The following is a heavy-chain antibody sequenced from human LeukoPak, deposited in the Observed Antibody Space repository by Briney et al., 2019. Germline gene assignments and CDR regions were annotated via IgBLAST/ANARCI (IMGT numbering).Heavy chain of an antibody. CDR2: INQDGSHK. D-gene: IGHD6-6*01. J-gene: IGHJ4*02. Sequence: GGSLSLSCVASGFTFSNYWMSWVRQAPGKGLEWVANINQDGSHKYYVDSVEGRFTISRDNPKNSVYLQVNSLRAEDTAVYYCARIGYSSSSFDYWGQGTPVTVSS. V-gene: IGHV3-7*01. CDR1: GFTFSNYW. CDR3: ARIGYSSSSFDY.